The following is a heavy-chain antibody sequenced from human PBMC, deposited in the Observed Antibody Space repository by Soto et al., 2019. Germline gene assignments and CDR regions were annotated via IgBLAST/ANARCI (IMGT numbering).Heavy chain of an antibody. V-gene: IGHV1-2*02. J-gene: IGHJ4*02. D-gene: IGHD2-15*01. CDR1: GNSFTDNY. CDR2: INPNTGVT. CDR3: AKQMGGSAYTATDY. Sequence: SAEVTCQAYGNSFTDNYLRWLRQAPGQELEWMGWINPNTGVTKYARKFQGRVIMNRDTSISTAYMVLSRLTFDDTALYYCAKQMGGSAYTATDYWGQGNPVTVSS.